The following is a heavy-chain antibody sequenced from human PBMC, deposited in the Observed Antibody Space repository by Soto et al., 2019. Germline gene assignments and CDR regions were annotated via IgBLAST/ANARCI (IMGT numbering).Heavy chain of an antibody. CDR3: AKDHRISSPVHFDY. CDR2: ISGSGGST. J-gene: IGHJ4*02. V-gene: IGHV3-23*01. Sequence: GGSLRLSCAAPGFTFSSYAMSWVRQAPGKGLEWVSAISGSGGSTYYADSVKGRFAISRDNSKNTLYLQMNSLRAEDTAVYYCAKDHRISSPVHFDYWGQGSLVTVSS. D-gene: IGHD1-20*01. CDR1: GFTFSSYA.